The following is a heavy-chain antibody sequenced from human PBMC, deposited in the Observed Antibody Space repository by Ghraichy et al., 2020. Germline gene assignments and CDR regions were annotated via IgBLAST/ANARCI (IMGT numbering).Heavy chain of an antibody. CDR2: VNYNENT. Sequence: SETLSLTCTVSGASITTSTYYWGWIRQPPGEGLEWIGTVNYNENTYYNPSHKSRVTISADTAKNQFSLKLNSVTAADAAVYYCARRSIGPMLDFWGQGTLVTVSS. D-gene: IGHD3-16*01. V-gene: IGHV4-39*01. CDR3: ARRSIGPMLDF. CDR1: GASITTSTYY. J-gene: IGHJ4*02.